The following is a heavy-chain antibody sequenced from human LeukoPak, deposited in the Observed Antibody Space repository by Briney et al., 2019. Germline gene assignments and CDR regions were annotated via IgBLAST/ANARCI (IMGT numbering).Heavy chain of an antibody. V-gene: IGHV4-39*01. J-gene: IGHJ3*02. CDR3: ARHGRIAAVEAFDI. CDR1: GGSISSSSYY. CDR2: IYYSGST. Sequence: SETLSLTCTVSGGSISSSSYYWGWIRQPPGTGLEWIGSIYYSGSTYYNPSLKSRVTISVDTSKNQFSLKLSSVTAADTAVYYCARHGRIAAVEAFDIWGQGTMVTVSS. D-gene: IGHD6-13*01.